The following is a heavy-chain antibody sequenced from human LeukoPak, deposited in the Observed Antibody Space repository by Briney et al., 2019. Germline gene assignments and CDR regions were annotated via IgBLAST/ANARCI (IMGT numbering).Heavy chain of an antibody. D-gene: IGHD3-10*01. Sequence: SETLSLTCTVSGGSISSSSYYWGWIRQPPGKGLEWIGEINHSGSTNYNPSLKSRVTISVDTSKNQFSLKLSSVTAADTAVYYCARGFVEGNYYYYMDVWGKGTAVTISS. CDR2: INHSGST. J-gene: IGHJ6*03. V-gene: IGHV4-39*07. CDR3: ARGFVEGNYYYYMDV. CDR1: GGSISSSSYY.